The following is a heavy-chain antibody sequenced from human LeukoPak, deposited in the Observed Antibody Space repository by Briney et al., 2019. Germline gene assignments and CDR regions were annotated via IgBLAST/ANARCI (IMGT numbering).Heavy chain of an antibody. J-gene: IGHJ4*02. CDR3: GRGRYGSGRFYFVH. Sequence: GGSLRLSCAASGFTFSSYAMSWVRQAPGKGLEWVSGISGSGGSTYYADSVKGRFTISRDNSKNTLYLQMNNLRAEDTAVHYCGRGRYGSGRFYFVHWGQGTLVTVSS. CDR1: GFTFSSYA. D-gene: IGHD3-10*01. V-gene: IGHV3-23*01. CDR2: ISGSGGST.